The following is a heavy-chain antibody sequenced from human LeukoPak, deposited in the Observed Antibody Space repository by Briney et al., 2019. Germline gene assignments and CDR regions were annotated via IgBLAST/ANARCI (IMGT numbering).Heavy chain of an antibody. J-gene: IGHJ4*02. CDR1: GYRFTSYW. D-gene: IGHD4-17*01. Sequence: GESLKISFKGSGYRFTSYWIGWVRPMPGKGLEWMRIIYPGDSDTRYSPSFQGQVTTSADKSISTAYLQWSSLKASDTAMYYCARSSGDYGDYIDYWGQGTLVTVSS. CDR2: IYPGDSDT. CDR3: ARSSGDYGDYIDY. V-gene: IGHV5-51*01.